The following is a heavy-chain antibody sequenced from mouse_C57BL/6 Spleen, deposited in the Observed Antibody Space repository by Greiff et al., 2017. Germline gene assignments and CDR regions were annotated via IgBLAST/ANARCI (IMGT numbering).Heavy chain of an antibody. CDR3: ARVGDSSGSVLAWFAY. CDR2: IDPSDSYT. J-gene: IGHJ3*01. Sequence: QVQLQQPGAELVMPGASVKLSCKASGYTFTSYWMPWVKQRPGQGLEWIGEIDPSDSYTNYNQKFKGKSTLTVDKSSSTAYMQLSSLTSEDSAVYYWARVGDSSGSVLAWFAYWGQGTLVTVSA. V-gene: IGHV1-69*01. D-gene: IGHD3-2*02. CDR1: GYTFTSYW.